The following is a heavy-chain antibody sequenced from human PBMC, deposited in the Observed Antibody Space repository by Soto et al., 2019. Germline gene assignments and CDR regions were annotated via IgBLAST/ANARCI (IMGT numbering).Heavy chain of an antibody. CDR1: GGSFSGYY. CDR2: INHSGST. V-gene: IGHV4-34*01. Sequence: SETLSLTCAVYGGSFSGYYWSWIRQPPGKGLEWIGEINHSGSTNYNPSLKSRVTISVDTSKNQFSLKLSSVTAADTAVYYCARIVVVTNDAFDIWGQGTMVTVSS. CDR3: ARIVVVTNDAFDI. D-gene: IGHD3-22*01. J-gene: IGHJ3*02.